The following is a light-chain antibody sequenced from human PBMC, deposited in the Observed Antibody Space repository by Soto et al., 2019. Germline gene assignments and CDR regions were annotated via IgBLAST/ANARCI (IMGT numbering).Light chain of an antibody. J-gene: IGKJ1*01. CDR3: QKYGNSPQK. CDR2: AAS. Sequence: EIVLTQSPVTLSLSPGEIATLSCSASQTVSSSFLAWYQQTPGQAPRLLIYAASSRATGIPDRFSGSGSGTAFTLTISRLEPEDFAVYYCQKYGNSPQKFGQGTKVDIK. CDR1: QTVSSSF. V-gene: IGKV3-20*01.